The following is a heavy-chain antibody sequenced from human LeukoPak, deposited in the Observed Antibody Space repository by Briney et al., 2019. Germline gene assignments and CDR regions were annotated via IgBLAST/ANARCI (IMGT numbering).Heavy chain of an antibody. Sequence: SGGSLRPSRAASGFTFSSYWMGWVRQAPGKGLEWVATIKKDGSEKYYVDSVKGRFTISRDNAKNSLYLQMNSLRAEDTAVYYCARGRVVVVAATQYYFDYWGQGTLVTVFS. D-gene: IGHD2-15*01. J-gene: IGHJ4*02. CDR1: GFTFSSYW. CDR2: IKKDGSEK. CDR3: ARGRVVVVAATQYYFDY. V-gene: IGHV3-7*05.